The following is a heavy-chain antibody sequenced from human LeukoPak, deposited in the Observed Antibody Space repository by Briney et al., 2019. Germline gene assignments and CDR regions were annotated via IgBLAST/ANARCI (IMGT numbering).Heavy chain of an antibody. CDR1: GGSISSNY. CDR2: ISYSGST. Sequence: SETLSLTCTVSGGSISSNYWSWIRQPPGKGLEWIGYISYSGSTNYNPSLKRRVTISVDTSKNQFSLKLRSVTAADTAVYYCARDRLSITTTIIEQDYWGQGTLVTVSS. D-gene: IGHD3-22*01. J-gene: IGHJ4*02. V-gene: IGHV4-59*01. CDR3: ARDRLSITTTIIEQDY.